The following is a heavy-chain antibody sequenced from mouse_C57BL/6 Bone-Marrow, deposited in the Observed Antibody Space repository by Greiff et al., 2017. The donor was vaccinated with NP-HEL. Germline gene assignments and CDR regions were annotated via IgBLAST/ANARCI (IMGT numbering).Heavy chain of an antibody. CDR3: ARDDYDDGLGFAY. CDR2: IDPSDSYT. Sequence: VQLQQPGAELVMPGASVKLSCKASGYTFTSYWMHWVKQRPGQGLEWIGEIDPSDSYTNYNQKFKGKSTLTVDKSSSTAYMQLSSLTSEDSAVYYWARDDYDDGLGFAYWGQGTLVTVSA. J-gene: IGHJ3*01. CDR1: GYTFTSYW. V-gene: IGHV1-69*01. D-gene: IGHD2-4*01.